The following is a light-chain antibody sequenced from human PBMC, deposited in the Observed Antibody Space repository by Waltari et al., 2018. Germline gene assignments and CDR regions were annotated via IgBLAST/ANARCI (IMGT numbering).Light chain of an antibody. CDR3: GSWDTSLNTGL. V-gene: IGLV1-51*01. J-gene: IGLJ3*02. Sequence: QSVLTQPPSVSAAPGQKVTISCSGSSSNIVNSHISWYQQPPGAAPKLLIYGNKRRPSGIPDRFPGARSGTSATLDITGLQTGDEGDYYCGSWDTSLNTGLFGGGTKLTVL. CDR1: SSNIVNSH. CDR2: GNK.